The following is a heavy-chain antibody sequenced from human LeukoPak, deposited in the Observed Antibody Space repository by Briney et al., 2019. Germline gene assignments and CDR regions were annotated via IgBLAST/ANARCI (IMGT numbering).Heavy chain of an antibody. J-gene: IGHJ4*02. Sequence: GGSLRLSCAASGFTFSAYSMNWVRQAPGKGLEWVSSISGTSGFIYYADSVKGRFTISRDNAKNSVYLLMNSLRAEDTAVYYCAREPVTIFGVVITYYFDYWGQGTLVTVSS. CDR2: ISGTSGFI. CDR1: GFTFSAYS. D-gene: IGHD3-3*01. CDR3: AREPVTIFGVVITYYFDY. V-gene: IGHV3-21*01.